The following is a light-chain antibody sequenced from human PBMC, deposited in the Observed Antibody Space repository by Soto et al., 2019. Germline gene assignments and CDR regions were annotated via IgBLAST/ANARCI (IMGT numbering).Light chain of an antibody. CDR2: GAS. J-gene: IGKJ1*01. CDR1: QSVTTQ. Sequence: IVLAQSPGTLSLSPGQRATLSCRASQSVTTQLAWYQQKPGQAPRLIIHGASSRATGVPDRITGSGSGTDFTLSISRLETEDFAVYYCKQYGGSTRTFGKGTKVDIK. V-gene: IGKV3-20*01. CDR3: KQYGGSTRT.